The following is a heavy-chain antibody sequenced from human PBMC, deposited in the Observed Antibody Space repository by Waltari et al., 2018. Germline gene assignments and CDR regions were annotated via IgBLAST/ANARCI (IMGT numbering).Heavy chain of an antibody. CDR2: INQDGSET. CDR3: ARSIALGI. V-gene: IGHV3-7*01. D-gene: IGHD6-19*01. J-gene: IGHJ3*02. CDR1: GVIFSDYW. Sequence: EGRLEQSGGGLVQTGGSPRLSRGASGVIFSDYWMRWVRQTPERGLEWVANINQDGSETHYVDSVNGRFTIYRDQAKNTVFLEMNRVNAEDTAVYYCARSIALGIWGQGTVIAVSS.